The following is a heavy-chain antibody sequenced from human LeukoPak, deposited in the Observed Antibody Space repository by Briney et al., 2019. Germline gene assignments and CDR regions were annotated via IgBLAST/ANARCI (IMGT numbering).Heavy chain of an antibody. V-gene: IGHV4-31*03. CDR1: GGSISSGGYY. CDR2: IYYSGGT. CDR3: ARVVKPPLAGYYGMDV. J-gene: IGHJ6*02. Sequence: SQTLSLTCTVSGGSISSGGYYWSWIRQHPGKGLEWIGYIYYSGGTYYNPSLKSRVTISVDTSKNQFSLKLSSVTAADTAVYYCARVVKPPLAGYYGMDVWGQGTTVTVSS. D-gene: IGHD3-10*01.